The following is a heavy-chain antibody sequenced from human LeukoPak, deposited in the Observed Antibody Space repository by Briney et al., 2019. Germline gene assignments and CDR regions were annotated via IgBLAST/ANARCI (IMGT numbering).Heavy chain of an antibody. CDR3: ASLYDSSGY. CDR1: GGSISSSSYY. J-gene: IGHJ4*02. V-gene: IGHV4-39*01. Sequence: SETLSLTCTVSGGSISSSSYYWGWIRQPPGKGLEWIGSIYHSGSTYYNPSLKSRVTISVDTSKNQFSLKLSSVTAADTAVYYCASLYDSSGYWGQGTLVTVSS. D-gene: IGHD3-22*01. CDR2: IYHSGST.